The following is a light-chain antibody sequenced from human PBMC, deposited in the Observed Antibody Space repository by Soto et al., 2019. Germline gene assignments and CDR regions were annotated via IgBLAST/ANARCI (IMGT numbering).Light chain of an antibody. CDR3: QQYNSYSAFHT. J-gene: IGKJ2*01. V-gene: IGKV1-5*01. CDR2: DAS. Sequence: DIQMTQSPSTLSASVGDRVTITCRASQTINTWLAWYQQKPGKAPKLLSYDASSLESGVPSRFSGSGSGPEFTLTISSLQPDDFATYFCQQYNSYSAFHTFGQGTKLEIK. CDR1: QTINTW.